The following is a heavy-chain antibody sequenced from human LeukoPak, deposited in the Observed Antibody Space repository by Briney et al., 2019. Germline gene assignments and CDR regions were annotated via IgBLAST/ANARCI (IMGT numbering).Heavy chain of an antibody. D-gene: IGHD1-26*01. V-gene: IGHV3-48*01. CDR2: ISSSGTTI. CDR1: GFTFSSYG. Sequence: GRSLRLSCAASGFTFSSYGMNWVRQAPGKGLEWVSYISSSGTTISYAQSVKGRFTITRDNAQNSLTLHMNTLRADDTAVYYCAKDGGTHFDHWGQGTLVTVSS. J-gene: IGHJ4*02. CDR3: AKDGGTHFDH.